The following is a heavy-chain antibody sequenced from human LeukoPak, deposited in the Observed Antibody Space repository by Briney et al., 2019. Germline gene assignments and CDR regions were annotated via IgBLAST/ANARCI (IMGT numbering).Heavy chain of an antibody. CDR3: ARVLAPRHYVMDV. Sequence: SETLSLTCAVYGGSFSGYYWSWIRQPPGKGLEWIGEINHSGSTNYNPSLKSRVTISVDTSKNQFSLKLSSVTAADTAVYYCARVLAPRHYVMDVWGKGPTVPVSS. CDR2: INHSGST. D-gene: IGHD3-3*01. CDR1: GGSFSGYY. V-gene: IGHV4-34*01. J-gene: IGHJ6*04.